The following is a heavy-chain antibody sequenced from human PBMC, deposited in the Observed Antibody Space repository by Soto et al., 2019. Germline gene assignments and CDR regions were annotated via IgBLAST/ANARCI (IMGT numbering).Heavy chain of an antibody. D-gene: IGHD3-3*01. J-gene: IGHJ3*01. Sequence: PGGSLRLSCTASGFTVSSYYMSWVRQAPGKGLEWVSVLYSGGSTYYIDSVKGRFTISRDNSKNTLYLQMDSLRAEDSAVYYCAREQGNGFFHGAFDLWGQGTMVTVSS. CDR3: AREQGNGFFHGAFDL. CDR2: LYSGGST. CDR1: GFTVSSYY. V-gene: IGHV3-53*01.